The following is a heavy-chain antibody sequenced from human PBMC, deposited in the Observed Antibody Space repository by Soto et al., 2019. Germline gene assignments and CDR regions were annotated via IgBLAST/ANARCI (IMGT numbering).Heavy chain of an antibody. CDR2: ISTSGTTI. CDR3: ARVRPGYSYHYPNWFDP. Sequence: EVQPVESGGGLVQPGGSLRLSCAASGFTFSSYEMNWVRQAPGKGLEWLSYISTSGTTIYYADSVKGRFTISRDNAKNSLYLQMNSLRVEDTAVYYCARVRPGYSYHYPNWFDPWGQGTLVTVSS. D-gene: IGHD5-18*01. J-gene: IGHJ5*02. V-gene: IGHV3-48*03. CDR1: GFTFSSYE.